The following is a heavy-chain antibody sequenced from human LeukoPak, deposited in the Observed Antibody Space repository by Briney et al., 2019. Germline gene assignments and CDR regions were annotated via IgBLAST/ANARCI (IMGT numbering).Heavy chain of an antibody. CDR2: IDYSGST. Sequence: PSETLSLTCTVSGGSISSHCWSWIRQPPGKRLEWIGCIDYSGSTNYNASLKSRVTISVDTSQNRFSLRLSSVTAADTAVYYCARIGIAVSGTYDWMDVWGQGTTVSVSS. J-gene: IGHJ6*02. D-gene: IGHD6-19*01. CDR1: GGSISSHC. V-gene: IGHV4-59*11. CDR3: ARIGIAVSGTYDWMDV.